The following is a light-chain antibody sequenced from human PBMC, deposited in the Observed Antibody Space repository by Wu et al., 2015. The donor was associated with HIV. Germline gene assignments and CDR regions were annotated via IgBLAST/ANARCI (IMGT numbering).Light chain of an antibody. J-gene: IGKJ5*01. CDR2: LTS. V-gene: IGKV3-15*01. Sequence: EIVMTQSPATLSVSPGEGITLSCRASQAVSSSLAWYHQRPGQAPRLLIYLTSTRASGIPDRFSGSGSGTEFTLNISSLQSEDFGIYYCQQYDSWPLTFGQGTRLEIK. CDR3: QQYDSWPLT. CDR1: QAVSSS.